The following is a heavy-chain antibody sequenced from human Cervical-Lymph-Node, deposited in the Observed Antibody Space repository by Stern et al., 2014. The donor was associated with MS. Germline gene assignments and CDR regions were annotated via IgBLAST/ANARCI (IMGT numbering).Heavy chain of an antibody. CDR3: ASGYRFFES. Sequence: QLQLQESGPGLVKPSQTLSLTCTLSGGSVSSGSSYWSWIRQPAGKGLEWIGRIHPRGNAFYTPSLKSRVTISTGPAQNHIYLNLNSVTAADTAVYYCASGYRFFESWGQGTLVTVSS. CDR2: IHPRGNA. J-gene: IGHJ4*02. D-gene: IGHD5-18*01. V-gene: IGHV4-61*02. CDR1: GGSVSSGSSY.